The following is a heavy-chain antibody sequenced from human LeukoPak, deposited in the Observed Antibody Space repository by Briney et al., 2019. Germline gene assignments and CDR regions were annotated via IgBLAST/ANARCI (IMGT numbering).Heavy chain of an antibody. CDR3: ARSYYDSTGYPERPDY. CDR2: ISAYNGDT. CDR1: GFTFSSYG. Sequence: ASVKVSCKASGFTFSSYGISWVRQAPGQGLEWMGWISAYNGDTNYAQMLQGRVTMTTDTSTSTAYMELRSLRSDDTAVYYCARSYYDSTGYPERPDYWGQGTLVTVSS. V-gene: IGHV1-18*01. J-gene: IGHJ4*02. D-gene: IGHD3-22*01.